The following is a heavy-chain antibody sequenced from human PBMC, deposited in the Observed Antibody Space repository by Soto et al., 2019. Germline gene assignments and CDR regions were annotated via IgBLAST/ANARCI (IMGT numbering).Heavy chain of an antibody. CDR3: AHSYCAHFWSGYYTGMYGENWFDP. D-gene: IGHD3-3*01. V-gene: IGHV2-5*02. Sequence: QITLKESGPTLVKPTQTLTLTCTFSGFSLSTSGVGVGWIRQPPGKALEWLALIYWDDDKRSSPSLKSRLTITKDTSKNLVVLTMTNMDPVDTATDYCAHSYCAHFWSGYYTGMYGENWFDPWGQGTLVTVSS. J-gene: IGHJ5*02. CDR1: GFSLSTSGVG. CDR2: IYWDDDK.